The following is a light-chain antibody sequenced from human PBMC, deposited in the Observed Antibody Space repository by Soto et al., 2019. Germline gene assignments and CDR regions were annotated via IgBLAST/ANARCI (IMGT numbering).Light chain of an antibody. CDR3: ATWDVNLNGRV. J-gene: IGLJ3*02. V-gene: IGLV1-44*01. CDR2: NDN. Sequence: QCVLTQPPSMSGTPGQRVTISCSRSSSNIADNTLNWYQQLPGTAPKLLIYNDNDRPSGVPDRFSGSKSGTSASLAISGLQSEDEADYYCATWDVNLNGRVFGGGTKLTVL. CDR1: SSNIADNT.